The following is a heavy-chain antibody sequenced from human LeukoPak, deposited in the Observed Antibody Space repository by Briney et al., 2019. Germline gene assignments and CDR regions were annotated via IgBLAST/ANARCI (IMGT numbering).Heavy chain of an antibody. Sequence: GGSLRLSCAASGFTFSSYAMHWVRQAPGKGLEWVAVISYDGSNKYYADSVKGRFTISRDNSKNTLYLQMNSLRAEDTAVYYCARRRKPDDYVWGSYRPTAIDYWGQGTLVTVSS. CDR2: ISYDGSNK. J-gene: IGHJ4*02. D-gene: IGHD3-16*02. CDR1: GFTFSSYA. V-gene: IGHV3-30-3*01. CDR3: ARRRKPDDYVWGSYRPTAIDY.